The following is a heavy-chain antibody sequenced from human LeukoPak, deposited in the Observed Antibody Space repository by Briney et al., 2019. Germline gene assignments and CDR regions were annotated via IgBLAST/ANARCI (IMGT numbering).Heavy chain of an antibody. V-gene: IGHV1-69*05. J-gene: IGHJ3*02. CDR1: GGTFRNYA. Sequence: SVKVSCKASGGTFRNYALSWVRQCPGKGLKWMGGTTPIFGAAEYAQNFQGRVTVTTDESTSTAYMEMSSLRSDDTAVYYCAGALFHFDSSGYDMDGYNIWGQGTMVTVSS. CDR3: AGALFHFDSSGYDMDGYNI. D-gene: IGHD3-22*01. CDR2: TTPIFGAA.